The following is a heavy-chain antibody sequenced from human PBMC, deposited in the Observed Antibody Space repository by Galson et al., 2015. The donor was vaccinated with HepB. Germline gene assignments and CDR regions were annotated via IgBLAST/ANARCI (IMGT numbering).Heavy chain of an antibody. CDR1: GFTFSSYT. CDR2: ISGSGGST. J-gene: IGHJ6*02. Sequence: SLRLSCAASGFTFSSYTMSWVRQAPGKGLEWVSAISGSGGSTYYADSVKGRFTISRDNSKNTLYLQMNSLRAEDTAVYYCAKNLPTYSSGWSYYYYYYGMDVWGQGTTVTVSS. CDR3: AKNLPTYSSGWSYYYYYYGMDV. V-gene: IGHV3-23*01. D-gene: IGHD6-19*01.